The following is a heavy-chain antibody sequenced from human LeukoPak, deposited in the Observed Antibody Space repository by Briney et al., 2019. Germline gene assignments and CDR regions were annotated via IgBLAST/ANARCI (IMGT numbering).Heavy chain of an antibody. CDR1: GGSISSSY. J-gene: IGHJ4*02. V-gene: IGHV4-59*01. CDR2: IYHSGST. CDR3: ARGGDDYGDH. D-gene: IGHD4-17*01. Sequence: SETLSLTCTISGGSISSSYWTWIRQPPGKGLEWIGNIYHSGSTNYNPSVKSRVTISVDKSKNQFSLKLSSVTAADTAVYYCARGGDDYGDHWGQGTLVTVSS.